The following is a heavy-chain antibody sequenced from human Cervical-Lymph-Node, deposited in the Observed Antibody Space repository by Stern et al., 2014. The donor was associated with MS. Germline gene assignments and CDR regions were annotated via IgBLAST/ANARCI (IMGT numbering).Heavy chain of an antibody. D-gene: IGHD6-13*01. Sequence: QVQLMQSGAEATKPGPSVKVSCKASGGTFSKFPSSCVRQAPGQGLEWTGGTFPVFGTPTYAQELRGRVTITADVSTSTVYMELSSLRSDDTAVYYCALSSETSDRWYSLGYDLWGQGTLVTVSS. CDR2: TFPVFGTP. J-gene: IGHJ5*02. V-gene: IGHV1-69*01. CDR3: ALSSETSDRWYSLGYDL. CDR1: GGTFSKFP.